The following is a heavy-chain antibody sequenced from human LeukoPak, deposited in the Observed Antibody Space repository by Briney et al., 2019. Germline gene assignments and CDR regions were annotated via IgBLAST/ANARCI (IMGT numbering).Heavy chain of an antibody. CDR3: ATRGDSAYYYDSSGYYPFDY. Sequence: PSETLSLTCAVSGYSISSDNYWVWIRQPPGQGLEWTGGIYHSGSTYYNPSLKSRVTISVDTSKNQFSLKLSSVTAADTAVYYCATRGDSAYYYDSSGYYPFDYWGQGTLVTVSS. CDR1: GYSISSDNY. D-gene: IGHD3-22*01. J-gene: IGHJ4*02. CDR2: IYHSGST. V-gene: IGHV4-38-2*01.